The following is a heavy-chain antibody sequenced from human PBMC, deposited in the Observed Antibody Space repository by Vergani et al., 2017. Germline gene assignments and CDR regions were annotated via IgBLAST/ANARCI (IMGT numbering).Heavy chain of an antibody. CDR2: INHSGST. V-gene: IGHV4-34*01. CDR1: GGSFSGYY. Sequence: PSSTLSLTCAVYGGSFSGYYWSWIRQPPGKGLEWIGEINHSGSTNYNPSLKSRVTISVDTSKNQFSLKLSSVTAADTAVYYCARGFTSYDSSGYYCHFDYWGQGTLVTVSS. D-gene: IGHD3-22*01. J-gene: IGHJ4*02. CDR3: ARGFTSYDSSGYYCHFDY.